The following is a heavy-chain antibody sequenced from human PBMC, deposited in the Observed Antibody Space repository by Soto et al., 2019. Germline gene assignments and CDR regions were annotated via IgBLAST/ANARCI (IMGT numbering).Heavy chain of an antibody. V-gene: IGHV3-23*01. D-gene: IGHD6-13*01. Sequence: GGSLRLSCAASGFTFSSYAMSWVRQAPGKGLEWVSAISGSGGSTYYADSVKGRFTISRDNSKNTLYLQMNGLRAEDTAVYYCAKDRVHGSSWSSDYWGQGTLVTVSS. J-gene: IGHJ4*02. CDR2: ISGSGGST. CDR1: GFTFSSYA. CDR3: AKDRVHGSSWSSDY.